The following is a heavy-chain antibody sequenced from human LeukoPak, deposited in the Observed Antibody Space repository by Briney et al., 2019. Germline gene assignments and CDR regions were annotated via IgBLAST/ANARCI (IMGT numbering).Heavy chain of an antibody. J-gene: IGHJ4*02. Sequence: SVKVSCKPSGGTFSSYATSWVRHAPGQGLEWMGRIIPILGIANYAQKFQGRVMITADKSTSTAYMELSSLRSEDTAVYYCARGEVITPTFDYWGQGTLVTVSS. CDR3: ARGEVITPTFDY. CDR1: GGTFSSYA. D-gene: IGHD3-22*01. CDR2: IIPILGIA. V-gene: IGHV1-69*04.